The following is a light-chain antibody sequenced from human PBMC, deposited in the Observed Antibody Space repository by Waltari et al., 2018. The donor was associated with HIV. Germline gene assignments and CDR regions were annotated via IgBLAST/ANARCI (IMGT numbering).Light chain of an antibody. CDR1: TSNFVAYDY. CDR3: SSYAGNNNLV. J-gene: IGLJ1*01. Sequence: ALTHPPSPPGSPGHSATIPSPGTTSNFVAYDYVPWYQQYPDKAPKLMIYEVDKRPSGVPDRFSGSKSGNTASLTVSGLQAEDEADYYCSSYAGNNNLVFGTGTKVTVL. CDR2: EVD. V-gene: IGLV2-8*01.